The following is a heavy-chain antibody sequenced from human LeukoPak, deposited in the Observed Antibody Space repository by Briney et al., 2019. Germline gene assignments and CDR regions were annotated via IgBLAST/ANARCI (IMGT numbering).Heavy chain of an antibody. V-gene: IGHV1-18*01. CDR1: GYTFTSYG. D-gene: IGHD3-16*01. J-gene: IGHJ4*02. CDR2: ISTYNGNT. CDR3: SRDGGLY. Sequence: ASVKVSCKASGYTFTSYGISWMRQAPGQGLEWVGWISTYNGNTDYPQKLQGRVTLTTDTSTSTAYMELRSLRSDGTAVYYCSRDGGLYWGQGTLVTVSS.